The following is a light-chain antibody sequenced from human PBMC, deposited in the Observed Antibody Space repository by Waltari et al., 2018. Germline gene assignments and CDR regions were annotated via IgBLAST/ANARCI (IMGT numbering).Light chain of an antibody. CDR2: DVT. Sequence: QSALTQPRPVSGSPGQSVTISCTGSSSDVGGYNYVSWYQQHPSEAPKVMIFDVTKRPSGGPDRFSGSKSGNTASLTISGLQAEDEADYYCSSYAGSYTFVFGGGTKLTVL. J-gene: IGLJ3*02. CDR1: SSDVGGYNY. CDR3: SSYAGSYTFV. V-gene: IGLV2-11*01.